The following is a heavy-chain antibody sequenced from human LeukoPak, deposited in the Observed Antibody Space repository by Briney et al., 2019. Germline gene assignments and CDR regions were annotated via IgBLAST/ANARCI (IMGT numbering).Heavy chain of an antibody. J-gene: IGHJ4*02. CDR2: INHSGST. CDR3: ARGQRVVTYYYGSGSYYY. Sequence: SETLSLTCAVYGGSFSGYYWSWIRQPPGKGLEWIGEINHSGSTNYNPSLKSRVTISVDTSKNQFSLKLSSVTAADTAVYYCARGQRVVTYYYGSGSYYYGGQGTLVTVSS. V-gene: IGHV4-34*01. D-gene: IGHD3-10*01. CDR1: GGSFSGYY.